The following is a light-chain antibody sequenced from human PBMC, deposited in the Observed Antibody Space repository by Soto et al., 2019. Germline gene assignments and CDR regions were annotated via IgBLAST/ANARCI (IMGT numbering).Light chain of an antibody. J-gene: IGKJ2*01. Sequence: EIVMTQSPATLSVSPGERATLSCRASQSVSSNLAWYQQKPGQAPRLLIYGASTRATGIPARFIGSESGTEFTLTISSLQSEDFAVYYCQQYNNWPGTFGQGTKLEIK. CDR2: GAS. CDR3: QQYNNWPGT. V-gene: IGKV3-15*01. CDR1: QSVSSN.